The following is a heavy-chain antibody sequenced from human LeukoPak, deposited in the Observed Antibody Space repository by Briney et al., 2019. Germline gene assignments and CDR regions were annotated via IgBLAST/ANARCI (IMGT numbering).Heavy chain of an antibody. CDR1: GGSINSTTYY. D-gene: IGHD3-3*01. CDR2: IYYTGST. CDR3: ARDYDLAFDI. J-gene: IGHJ3*02. V-gene: IGHV4-39*07. Sequence: SETLSLTCSGSGGSINSTTYYWGWIRQAPGKGLEWIGSIYYTGSTYYNPSLKSRVTISLHMSKNQFSLKVISVTAADTAVYYCARDYDLAFDIWGQGTMVTVSS.